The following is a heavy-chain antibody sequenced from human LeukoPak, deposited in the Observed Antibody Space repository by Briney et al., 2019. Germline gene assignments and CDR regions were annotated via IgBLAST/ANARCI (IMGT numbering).Heavy chain of an antibody. V-gene: IGHV3-23*01. CDR3: ARAVREMATISD. D-gene: IGHD5-24*01. Sequence: PGGSLTLSCSASGLTFSSYGMSWVPQAPGKGLEWVSAFSGSGGSTYYAHSVKGRFTISRDNSTNTLYRQMNSLRAEDTAVYYCARAVREMATISDWGQGTLVTVSS. CDR2: FSGSGGST. J-gene: IGHJ4*02. CDR1: GLTFSSYG.